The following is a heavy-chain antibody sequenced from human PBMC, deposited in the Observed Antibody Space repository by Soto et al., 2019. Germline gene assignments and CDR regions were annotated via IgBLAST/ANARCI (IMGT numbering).Heavy chain of an antibody. CDR1: GYTFTSYA. Sequence: QVQLVQSGAEVKKPGASVQVSCKASGYTFTSYAMHWVRQAPGQRLEWMGWINAGNGNTKYSQKFQGRVTITRDTAASTAYMELSRLRSEDTAVYYCARDLGGWPDYWGQGTLVTVSS. D-gene: IGHD2-15*01. CDR3: ARDLGGWPDY. V-gene: IGHV1-3*01. CDR2: INAGNGNT. J-gene: IGHJ4*02.